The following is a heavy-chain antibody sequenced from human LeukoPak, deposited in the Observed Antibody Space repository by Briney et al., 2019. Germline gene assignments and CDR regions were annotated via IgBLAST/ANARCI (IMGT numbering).Heavy chain of an antibody. D-gene: IGHD4-17*01. J-gene: IGHJ4*02. V-gene: IGHV3-23*01. CDR3: VKDRRFSVTTDYYFDV. CDR1: GFTFSSFA. Sequence: GGSLRLSCTASGFTFSSFAMNWVRQAPGKGLEWVSVISATGEKAYYAESVKDRFIISRDYSKSTVFLDMNSLRVDDTAIYYCVKDRRFSVTTDYYFDVWGPGTLVTASS. CDR2: ISATGEKA.